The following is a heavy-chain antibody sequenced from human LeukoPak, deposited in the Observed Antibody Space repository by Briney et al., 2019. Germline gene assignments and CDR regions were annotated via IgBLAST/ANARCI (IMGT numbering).Heavy chain of an antibody. V-gene: IGHV3-23*01. CDR3: AKGGVVIRGFLVGFHKEAYYFDS. D-gene: IGHD2/OR15-2a*01. CDR2: LSGSGGGT. J-gene: IGHJ4*02. Sequence: PGGSLRLSCAVSGISLSNYGMSWVRQAPGRGLEWVAGLSGSGGGTNYADSVKGRFTISRDNAKNTLYLQMNSLRAEDTAVYFCAKGGVVIRGFLVGFHKEAYYFDSGAQGPLVPFPS. CDR1: GISLSNYG.